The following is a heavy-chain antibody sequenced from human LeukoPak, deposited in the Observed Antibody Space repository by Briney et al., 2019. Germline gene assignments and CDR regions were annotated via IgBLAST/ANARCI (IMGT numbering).Heavy chain of an antibody. CDR2: IIPIFGTA. J-gene: IGHJ4*02. Sequence: SVKVSCKASGGTFSSYAISWVRQAPGQGLEWMGGIIPIFGTANYAQKFQGRVTITTDESTSTAYMELRSLRSDDTAVYYCARVGVQYYDSSGYPFDYWGQGTLVTVSS. D-gene: IGHD3-22*01. CDR3: ARVGVQYYDSSGYPFDY. CDR1: GGTFSSYA. V-gene: IGHV1-69*05.